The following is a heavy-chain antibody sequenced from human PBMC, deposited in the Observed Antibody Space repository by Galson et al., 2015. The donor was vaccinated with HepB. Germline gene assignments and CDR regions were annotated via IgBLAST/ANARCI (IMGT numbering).Heavy chain of an antibody. V-gene: IGHV1-18*01. J-gene: IGHJ4*02. CDR3: ARDRRRKAYYYDSSGYYPYFDY. D-gene: IGHD3-22*01. Sequence: SVKVSCKASGYTFTSYGISWVRQAPGQGLEWMGWISAYNGNTNYAQKLQGRVTMTTDTSTSTAYMELRSLRSDDTAVYYCARDRRRKAYYYDSSGYYPYFDYWGQGTLVTVSS. CDR1: GYTFTSYG. CDR2: ISAYNGNT.